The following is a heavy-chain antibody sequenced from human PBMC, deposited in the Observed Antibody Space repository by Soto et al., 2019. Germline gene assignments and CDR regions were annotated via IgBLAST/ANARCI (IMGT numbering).Heavy chain of an antibody. J-gene: IGHJ4*02. CDR2: IDPSDSYT. CDR3: ASPGSRDYYFDY. CDR1: GYSFPNYW. D-gene: IGHD3-3*01. V-gene: IGHV5-10-1*01. Sequence: ESLKLSCKGCGYSFPNYWIIWVRQMPGKGLEWMGRIDPSDSYTKYSPSFHGHVTISVDKSINTAYLQWSSLEASDTAMYYCASPGSRDYYFDYWGQGTLVTVS.